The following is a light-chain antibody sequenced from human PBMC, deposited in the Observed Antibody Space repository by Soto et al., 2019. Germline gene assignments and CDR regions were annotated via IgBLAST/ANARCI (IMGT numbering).Light chain of an antibody. CDR2: GAF. CDR3: QQYREWPIYS. J-gene: IGKJ2*03. V-gene: IGKV3-15*01. CDR1: QSGYDSY. Sequence: EIVLTQSPGTLSLSPGERATLSCRASQSGYDSYLAWYQQKPGQPPRLLIYGAFTRVTGIPARFSGSGSGTEFTLTIRSLQSEDFAVYYCQQYREWPIYSFGQGTKVDIK.